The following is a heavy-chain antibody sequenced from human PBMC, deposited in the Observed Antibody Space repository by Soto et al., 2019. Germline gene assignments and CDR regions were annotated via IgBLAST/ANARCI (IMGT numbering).Heavy chain of an antibody. D-gene: IGHD1-26*01. CDR1: GGSISSGGYY. Sequence: QVQLQESGPGLVKPSQTLSLTCTVSGGSISSGGYYWSWIRQHPGKGLEWIGYIYYSGSTYYNPSLRGRVTLSVDTSKNPFSLKLSSVTAADTAVYYCARGEWELPANWFDPWGQGTLVTVSS. CDR3: ARGEWELPANWFDP. V-gene: IGHV4-31*03. J-gene: IGHJ5*02. CDR2: IYYSGST.